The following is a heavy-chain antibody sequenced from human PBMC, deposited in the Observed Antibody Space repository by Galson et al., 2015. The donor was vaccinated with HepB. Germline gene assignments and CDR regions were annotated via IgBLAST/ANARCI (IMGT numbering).Heavy chain of an antibody. J-gene: IGHJ4*02. Sequence: SLRLSCAASGFTFSSYAMSWVRQAPGKGLEWVSAISGSGGSTYYADSVKGRFTISRDNSKNTLYLQMNSLRAEDTAVYYCAKDGLYCTNGVCPLLSLGELFDYWGQGTLVTVSS. V-gene: IGHV3-23*01. CDR2: ISGSGGST. D-gene: IGHD2-8*01. CDR3: AKDGLYCTNGVCPLLSLGELFDY. CDR1: GFTFSSYA.